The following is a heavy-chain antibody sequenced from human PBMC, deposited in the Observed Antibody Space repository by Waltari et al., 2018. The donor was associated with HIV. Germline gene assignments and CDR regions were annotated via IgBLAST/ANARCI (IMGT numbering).Heavy chain of an antibody. J-gene: IGHJ4*02. CDR3: AREMATVYVDY. V-gene: IGHV3-21*02. D-gene: IGHD4-17*01. CDR2: ISSRSSSYI. Sequence: EVLLVESGGGLVKPGGSLRLSCAASGFTFTSYIMSWVRQAPGKGLEWVSSISSRSSSYIFYADSVKGRFTISRDNTKNSLYLQMDSLRDDDTAVYYCAREMATVYVDYWGQGTLVTVSS. CDR1: GFTFTSYI.